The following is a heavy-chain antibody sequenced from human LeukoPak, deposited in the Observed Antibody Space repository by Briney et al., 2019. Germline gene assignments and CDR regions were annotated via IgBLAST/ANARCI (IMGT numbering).Heavy chain of an antibody. CDR1: GFTFSSYS. V-gene: IGHV3-21*01. D-gene: IGHD3-3*01. J-gene: IGHJ3*02. CDR2: ISSSSSYI. CDR3: AREWAGFLEWLPPPGAFDI. Sequence: PGGSLRLSCAASGFTFSSYSMNWVRQAPGKGLEWVSSISSSSSYIYYADSVKGRFTISRDNAKNSLYLQMNSLRAEDTAVYYCAREWAGFLEWLPPPGAFDIWGQGTMVTVSS.